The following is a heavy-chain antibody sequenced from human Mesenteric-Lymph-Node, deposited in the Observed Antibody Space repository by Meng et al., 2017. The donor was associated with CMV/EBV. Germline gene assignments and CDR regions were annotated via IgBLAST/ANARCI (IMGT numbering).Heavy chain of an antibody. J-gene: IGHJ5*02. Sequence: GESLEISCVASGFSISNYWMDWVRRAPGEGLQWVATINGDGSVKGYVYSVEGRFTISRDNAKNSLYLQMNSLRAEDTAVYYCAREAGGGHSASDWFDPWGQGTLVTVSS. CDR1: GFSISNYW. CDR2: INGDGSVK. V-gene: IGHV3-7*01. D-gene: IGHD2-21*02. CDR3: AREAGGGHSASDWFDP.